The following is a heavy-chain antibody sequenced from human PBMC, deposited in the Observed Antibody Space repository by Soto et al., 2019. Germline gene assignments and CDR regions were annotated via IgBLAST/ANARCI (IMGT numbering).Heavy chain of an antibody. CDR2: ISYDGSNK. CDR3: AKRGNVVVTARPFDP. D-gene: IGHD2-21*02. V-gene: IGHV3-30*18. J-gene: IGHJ5*02. Sequence: QVQLVESGGGVVQPGRSLRLSCAASGFTFSSYGMHWVRQAPGKGLEWVAVISYDGSNKYYADSVKGRFTISRDNSKNTLYLQMNSLRTEDTAVYYCAKRGNVVVTARPFDPWGQGTLVTVSS. CDR1: GFTFSSYG.